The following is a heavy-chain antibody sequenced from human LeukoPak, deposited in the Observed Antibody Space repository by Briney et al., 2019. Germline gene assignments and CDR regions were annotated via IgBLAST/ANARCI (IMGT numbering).Heavy chain of an antibody. D-gene: IGHD1-26*01. Sequence: PSETLSLTCAVYGGSFSGYYWSWIRQPPGKGLEWIGEINHSGSTNYIPSLKSRVTISVDTSKNQFSLKLSSVTAADTAVYYCARDEWELPYRGGPFVYWGQGTLVTVSS. CDR2: INHSGST. CDR3: ARDEWELPYRGGPFVY. CDR1: GGSFSGYY. J-gene: IGHJ4*02. V-gene: IGHV4-34*01.